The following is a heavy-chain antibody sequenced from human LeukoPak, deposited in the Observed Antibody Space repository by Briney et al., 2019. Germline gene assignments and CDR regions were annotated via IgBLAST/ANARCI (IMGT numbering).Heavy chain of an antibody. J-gene: IGHJ4*02. CDR2: MNSDGSSI. Sequence: PGGSLRLSCAASGFIFSTYWMHWVRQAPGKGLVWVSRMNSDGSSISYADSVKGRFTISRDNAKNTLYLQMNNLRPEDTAVYYCVPQEDCSRTTCQSDYWGQGTLVTVSS. D-gene: IGHD2-2*01. CDR1: GFIFSTYW. V-gene: IGHV3-74*01. CDR3: VPQEDCSRTTCQSDY.